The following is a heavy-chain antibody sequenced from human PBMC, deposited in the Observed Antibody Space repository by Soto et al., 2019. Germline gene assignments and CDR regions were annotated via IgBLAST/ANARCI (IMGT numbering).Heavy chain of an antibody. Sequence: SETLSLTCTVSGGSISSYYWTWIRQPPGKGLKWIGYIFYSGGTNYNPSLKSRVTISVDTSKNQFSLKLRSVTAADTAVYYCARDRSGEFNRYFGFCGQEALVTVSS. CDR2: IFYSGGT. J-gene: IGHJ4*02. CDR3: ARDRSGEFNRYFGF. D-gene: IGHD3-10*01. V-gene: IGHV4-59*01. CDR1: GGSISSYY.